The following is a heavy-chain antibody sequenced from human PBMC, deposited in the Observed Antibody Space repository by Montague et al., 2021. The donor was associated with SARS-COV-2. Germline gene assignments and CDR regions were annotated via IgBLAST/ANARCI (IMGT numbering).Heavy chain of an antibody. CDR3: ARRAQWQLSWFFDL. V-gene: IGHV4-39*01. D-gene: IGHD6-19*01. Sequence: SETCLTCTVSGGSISSGTYYWGWVRQPPGKGLEWIGTINYSGKTYYNPSLKSRVTISVDTSKNQFSLKVTSVTAADTAVYYCARRAQWQLSWFFDLWGRGTLVTVSS. CDR1: GGSISSGTYY. J-gene: IGHJ2*01. CDR2: INYSGKT.